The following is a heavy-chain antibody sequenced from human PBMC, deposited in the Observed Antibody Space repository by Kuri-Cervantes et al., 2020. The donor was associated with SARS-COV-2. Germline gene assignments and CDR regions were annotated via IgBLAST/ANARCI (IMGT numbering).Heavy chain of an antibody. J-gene: IGHJ3*02. CDR2: IYYSGST. Sequence: ESLKISCAVYGGSFSGYYWSWIRQPPGKGLEWIGYIYYSGSTNYNPSLKSRVTISVDTSKNQFSLKLSSVTAADTAVYYCARDLTGGDDAFDIWGQGTMVTVSS. V-gene: IGHV4-59*12. CDR1: GGSFSGYY. CDR3: ARDLTGGDDAFDI. D-gene: IGHD7-27*01.